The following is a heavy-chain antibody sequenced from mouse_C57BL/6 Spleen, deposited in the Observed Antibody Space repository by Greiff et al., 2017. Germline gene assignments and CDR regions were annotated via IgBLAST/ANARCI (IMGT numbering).Heavy chain of an antibody. CDR2: IYPRSGNT. V-gene: IGHV1-81*01. D-gene: IGHD2-3*01. CDR3: ARWRVDGYLYYFDY. CDR1: GYTFTSYG. Sequence: VQRVESGAELARPGASVKLSCKASGYTFTSYGISWVKQRTGQGLEWIGEIYPRSGNTYYNEKFKGKATLTADKSSSTAYMELRSLTSEDSAVYFCARWRVDGYLYYFDYWGQGTTLTVSS. J-gene: IGHJ2*01.